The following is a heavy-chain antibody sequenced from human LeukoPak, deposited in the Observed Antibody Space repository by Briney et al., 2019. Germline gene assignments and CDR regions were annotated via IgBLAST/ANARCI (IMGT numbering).Heavy chain of an antibody. D-gene: IGHD3-16*02. CDR3: ARVSLIALGSFDY. CDR1: GFTFSSYS. CDR2: IRSSSSYI. V-gene: IGHV3-21*01. J-gene: IGHJ4*02. Sequence: GGSLRLSCAASGFTFSSYSMNWVRQAPGKGLEWVSSIRSSSSYIYYADSVKGRFTISRDNAKNSLYLQMNSLRAEDTAVYYCARVSLIALGSFDYWGQGTLVTVSS.